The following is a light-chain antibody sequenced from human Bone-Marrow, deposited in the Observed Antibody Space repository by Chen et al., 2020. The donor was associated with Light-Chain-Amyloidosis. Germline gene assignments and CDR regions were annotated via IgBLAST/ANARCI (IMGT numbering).Light chain of an antibody. CDR2: DEM. V-gene: IGLV3-21*02. CDR3: QVWDRSSDRPV. CDR1: NIGSTS. Sequence: SYVLTQPSSVSVAPGQTATIACGGNNIGSTSVHWYQQTPGQAPLLVVYDEMDRPSGIPERLSGSNSGNTATLTISRVEAGDEADYYCQVWDRSSDRPVFGGGTKLTVL. J-gene: IGLJ3*02.